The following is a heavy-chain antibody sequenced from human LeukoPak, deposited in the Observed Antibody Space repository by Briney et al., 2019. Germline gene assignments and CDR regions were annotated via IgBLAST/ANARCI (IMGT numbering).Heavy chain of an antibody. J-gene: IGHJ4*02. D-gene: IGHD6-19*01. V-gene: IGHV3-21*06. Sequence: GGSLRLSCAASGFIFSSYNMNWVRQAPGKGLEWVSSISSRSRDVYYADSVKGRFTISRDNTKSSQFLQMDSLRAEDTAVYYCARDPLSNGWSYFFDYWGQGTLVTVSS. CDR2: ISSRSRDV. CDR3: ARDPLSNGWSYFFDY. CDR1: GFIFSSYN.